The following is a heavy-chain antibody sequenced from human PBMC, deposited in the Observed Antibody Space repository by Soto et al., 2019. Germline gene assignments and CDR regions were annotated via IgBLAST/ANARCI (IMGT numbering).Heavy chain of an antibody. CDR1: GFTFGTYA. Sequence: GGSLRLSCAASGFTFGTYAMNWVRQAPGKGLEWVSTITDVGDPTYYADSVKGRFTISRDNSKNTLFLQMNSLRAEDTARYYCAKDRDIAYHLEGGFYYSGMDVRGQVTTVPVSS. V-gene: IGHV3-23*01. CDR3: AKDRDIAYHLEGGFYYSGMDV. D-gene: IGHD5-12*01. J-gene: IGHJ6*02. CDR2: ITDVGDPT.